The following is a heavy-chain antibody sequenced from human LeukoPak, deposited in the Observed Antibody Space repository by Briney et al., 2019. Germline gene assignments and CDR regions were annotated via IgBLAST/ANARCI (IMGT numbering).Heavy chain of an antibody. J-gene: IGHJ6*03. Sequence: ASVQFSCKTSGYTFIGYYMHWVRQAPGQGLEWMGWTNPNSGATNYAQKFQGRVTMTRDTSISTAYMDLSRLRSDDTAIYYCARGLYGVYYYYMDVWGKGTPVTVSS. CDR3: ARGLYGVYYYYMDV. V-gene: IGHV1-2*02. CDR2: TNPNSGAT. D-gene: IGHD2-8*01. CDR1: GYTFIGYY.